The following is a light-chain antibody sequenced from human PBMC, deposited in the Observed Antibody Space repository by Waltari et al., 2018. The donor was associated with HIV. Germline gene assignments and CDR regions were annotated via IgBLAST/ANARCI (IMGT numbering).Light chain of an antibody. Sequence: DIVMTQTPLSLPVTPGEPASISCRSSPRLLDTDDGFPNLDWYLQKPGQSPQLLISTLSYRASGVPDRFSGSGSGTDFTLKISRVEAEDFGVYYCMQRIEFPYTFGQGTKLEIK. V-gene: IGKV2-40*01. CDR2: TLS. CDR3: MQRIEFPYT. J-gene: IGKJ2*01. CDR1: PRLLDTDDGFPN.